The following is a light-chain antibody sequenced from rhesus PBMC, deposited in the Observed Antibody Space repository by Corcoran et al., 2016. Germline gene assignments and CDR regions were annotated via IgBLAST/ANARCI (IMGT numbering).Light chain of an antibody. Sequence: DIQMTQSPSSLSASVGDRVTITCRASQGISSYLAWYQQKPGKASKLLIYKASTLQRGVPSRFSGSGSGTDFTLTISILQPEDFATYYCQQRNSYPFTFGPGTKLDIK. J-gene: IGKJ3*01. CDR1: QGISSY. CDR2: KAS. CDR3: QQRNSYPFT. V-gene: IGKV1-25*01.